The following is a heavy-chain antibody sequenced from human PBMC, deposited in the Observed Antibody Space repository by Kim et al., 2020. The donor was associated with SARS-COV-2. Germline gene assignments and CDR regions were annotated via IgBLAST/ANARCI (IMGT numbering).Heavy chain of an antibody. Sequence: ASVKVSCKASGYTFTSYDINWVRQATGQGLEWMGWMNPNSGNTGYAQKFQGRVTMTRNTSISTAYMELSSLRSEDTAVYYCARGLAGDTASHYWGQGTLVTVSS. J-gene: IGHJ4*02. CDR2: MNPNSGNT. CDR3: ARGLAGDTASHY. V-gene: IGHV1-8*01. CDR1: GYTFTSYD. D-gene: IGHD5-18*01.